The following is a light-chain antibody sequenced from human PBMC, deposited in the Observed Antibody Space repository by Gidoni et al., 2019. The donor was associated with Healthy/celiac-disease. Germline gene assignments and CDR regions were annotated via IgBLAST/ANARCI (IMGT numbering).Light chain of an antibody. J-gene: IGLJ2*01. V-gene: IGLV2-11*01. Sequence: QSALTQPRSVSGSPGRSVTISCTGTSSDVGGYNYVSWYQQHPGKAPKLMIYDVSKRPSGVPDLFSGSKSGNTASLTISGLQAEDEADYYCCSYAGSYTFVVFGGGTKLTVL. CDR1: SSDVGGYNY. CDR2: DVS. CDR3: CSYAGSYTFVV.